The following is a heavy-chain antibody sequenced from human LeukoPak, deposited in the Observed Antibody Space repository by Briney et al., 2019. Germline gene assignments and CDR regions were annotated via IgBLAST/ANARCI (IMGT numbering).Heavy chain of an antibody. D-gene: IGHD6-13*01. Sequence: GGSLRLSCAASGFIVSTSWMHWVRQAPGKGLVWVSRSDGTRTTYADSVKGRFTVSIDIAQNTIYLQMNSLRAEDTAVYYCARGLLAAAGIDYWGQGALVTVSS. CDR2: SDGTRT. V-gene: IGHV3-74*01. CDR1: GFIVSTSW. J-gene: IGHJ4*02. CDR3: ARGLLAAAGIDY.